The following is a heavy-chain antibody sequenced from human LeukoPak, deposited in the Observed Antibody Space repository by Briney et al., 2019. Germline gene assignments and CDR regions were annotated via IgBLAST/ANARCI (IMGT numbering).Heavy chain of an antibody. CDR2: ISSSGSTI. J-gene: IGHJ4*02. CDR3: ARGAAVAGSFDY. CDR1: GFTFSSYA. D-gene: IGHD6-19*01. V-gene: IGHV3-48*03. Sequence: PGRSLRLSCAASGFTFSSYAMHWVRQAPGKGLEWVSYISSSGSTIYYADSVKGRFTISRDNAKNSLYLQMNSLRAEDTAVYYCARGAAVAGSFDYWGQGTLVTVSS.